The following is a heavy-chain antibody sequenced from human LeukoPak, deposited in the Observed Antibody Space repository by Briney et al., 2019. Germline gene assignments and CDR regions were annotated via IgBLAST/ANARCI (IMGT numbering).Heavy chain of an antibody. CDR1: GFTFSTYT. D-gene: IGHD2-2*01. J-gene: IGHJ4*02. CDR2: IGTSTSYI. CDR3: APHCSSASCPDY. V-gene: IGHV3-21*01. Sequence: TGGSLRLSCAASGFTFSTYTMNWVRQTPGKGLEWVSSIGTSTSYIYYADSVKGRFTISRDNARNSLYLQMNSLRTEDTSVYYCAPHCSSASCPDYWGQGTLVTVSS.